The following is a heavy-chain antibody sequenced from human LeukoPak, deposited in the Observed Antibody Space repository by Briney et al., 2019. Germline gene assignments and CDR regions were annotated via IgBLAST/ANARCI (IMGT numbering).Heavy chain of an antibody. Sequence: KPGGSLRLSCAASGFTFSSYSLNWVRQAPGKGLEWVSSISGTSSYIHYADSVKGRFAISRDNAKNSLYLQMNSLRAEDTAVYYCAKDGGFGESSFDYWGQGTLVTVSS. CDR2: ISGTSSYI. J-gene: IGHJ4*02. CDR3: AKDGGFGESSFDY. V-gene: IGHV3-21*01. CDR1: GFTFSSYS. D-gene: IGHD3-10*01.